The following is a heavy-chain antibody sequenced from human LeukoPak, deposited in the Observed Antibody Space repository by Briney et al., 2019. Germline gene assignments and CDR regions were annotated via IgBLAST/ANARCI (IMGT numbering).Heavy chain of an antibody. V-gene: IGHV4-59*01. CDR1: GGSISSYY. Sequence: SETLSLICTVSGGSISSYYWSWIRQPPGKGLEWIGYIYYSGSTNYNPSLKSRVTISVDTSNNQFSLKLSSVTAADTAVYYCARLKYSSGWSGLNWFDPWGQGTLVTVSS. CDR3: ARLKYSSGWSGLNWFDP. D-gene: IGHD6-19*01. J-gene: IGHJ5*02. CDR2: IYYSGST.